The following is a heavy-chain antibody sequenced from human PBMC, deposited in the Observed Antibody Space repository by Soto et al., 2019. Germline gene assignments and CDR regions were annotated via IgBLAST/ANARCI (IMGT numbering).Heavy chain of an antibody. J-gene: IGHJ4*02. D-gene: IGHD6-19*01. CDR1: GFRFSDYY. CDR3: ARDRVAVAGTN. CDR2: ISSSGSTI. Sequence: PGGSLRLSCAASGFRFSDYYMNWIRQAPGKGLEWISYISSSGSTIYYADSVKGRFTISRDNAKNSLFLQMNSLRAEDTAVYYCARDRVAVAGTNWGQGTLVTVSS. V-gene: IGHV3-11*01.